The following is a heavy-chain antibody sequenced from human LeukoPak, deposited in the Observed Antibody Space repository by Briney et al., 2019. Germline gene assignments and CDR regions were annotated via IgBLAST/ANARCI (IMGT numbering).Heavy chain of an antibody. Sequence: EGSLRLSCTVSGFTFNNDWMSWVRQAPGTGLEWVGRIKSKSDGGATDYSAPVTGRFTISRDDSKNTLYLEMNSLKTEDTDVYYCTSVIGTIDFWGQGTLVTVSS. CDR3: TSVIGTIDF. CDR2: IKSKSDGGAT. CDR1: GFTFNNDW. D-gene: IGHD1-1*01. J-gene: IGHJ4*02. V-gene: IGHV3-15*01.